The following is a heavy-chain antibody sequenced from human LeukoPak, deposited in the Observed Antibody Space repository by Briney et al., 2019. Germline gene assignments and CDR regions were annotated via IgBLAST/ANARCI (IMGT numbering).Heavy chain of an antibody. CDR1: LGSVSSGNYY. Sequence: SETLSLTCSVSLGSVSSGNYYRSWIRQPPGKGLDWVWCIFYTGTTSYNASLKNRVNKTADTSKKQFSLSLTSVTAADTAVYYCARSWSGGNYGNFDYWGQGRVVTVSS. D-gene: IGHD4-23*01. CDR3: ARSWSGGNYGNFDY. V-gene: IGHV4-61*01. CDR2: IFYTGTT. J-gene: IGHJ4*02.